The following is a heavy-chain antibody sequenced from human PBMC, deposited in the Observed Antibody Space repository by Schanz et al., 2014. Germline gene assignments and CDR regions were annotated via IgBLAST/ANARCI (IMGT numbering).Heavy chain of an antibody. CDR1: GGSIRGYY. D-gene: IGHD4-4*01. CDR3: ARHLPGGYNNHGWFDP. CDR2: VHSSGST. J-gene: IGHJ5*02. Sequence: QVQLQESGPGLVKPSETLSLTCTVSGGSIRGYYCSWIRQPPGKGLEWIGYVHSSGSTNYNSSLKSRAPIPVATPKNPFPRKWGFGTAADTAVYYCARHLPGGYNNHGWFDPWGQGTLVTVSS. V-gene: IGHV4-59*08.